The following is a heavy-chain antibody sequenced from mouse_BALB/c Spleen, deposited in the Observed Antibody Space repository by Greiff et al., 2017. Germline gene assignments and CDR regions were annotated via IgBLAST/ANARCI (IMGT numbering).Heavy chain of an antibody. CDR3: ARRDIYYNAMDY. V-gene: IGHV2-6-4*01. J-gene: IGHJ4*01. CDR1: GFSLSRYS. CDR2: IWGSGST. D-gene: IGHD2-1*01. Sequence: VQLVESGPGLVAPSQSLSITCTVSGFSLSRYSVHWVRQPPGKGLEWLGMIWGSGSTDYNSALKSRLSISKDNSKSQVFLKMNSLQTDDTARYYCARRDIYYNAMDYWGQGTSVTVSS.